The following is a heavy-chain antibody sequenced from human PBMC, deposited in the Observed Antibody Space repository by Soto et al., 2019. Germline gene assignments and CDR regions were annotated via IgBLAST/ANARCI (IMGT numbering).Heavy chain of an antibody. Sequence: QVHLVQSGTEVKKPGSSVKVSCKASGGTFSSSGFSWVRQAPGQGLEWMGMIVPSLDTTNYAQKFQARVTITAHEVTSTAYMELRSLRSEDTAVYYCARWPQPRYTADPYAVDVWGQGTRVIASS. CDR2: IVPSLDTT. CDR3: ARWPQPRYTADPYAVDV. J-gene: IGHJ6*02. D-gene: IGHD3-16*02. V-gene: IGHV1-69*11. CDR1: GGTFSSSG.